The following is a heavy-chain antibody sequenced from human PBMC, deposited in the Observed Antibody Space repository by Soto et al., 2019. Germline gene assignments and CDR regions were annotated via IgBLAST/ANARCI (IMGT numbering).Heavy chain of an antibody. J-gene: IGHJ6*02. CDR2: IIPIFGTA. CDR3: VRGVAAAGTENYYYYYGMDV. D-gene: IGHD6-13*01. Sequence: QVQLVQSGAEVKKPGSSVKVSCKASGGTFSSYAISWVRQAPGQGLEWMGGIIPIFGTANYAQKFQGRVTITADESTSTAYMELSSLRSEDTAVYYCVRGVAAAGTENYYYYYGMDVWGQGTTVTVSS. V-gene: IGHV1-69*01. CDR1: GGTFSSYA.